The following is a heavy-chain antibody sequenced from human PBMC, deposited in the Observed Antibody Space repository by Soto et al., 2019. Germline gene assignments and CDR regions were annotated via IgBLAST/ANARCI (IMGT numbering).Heavy chain of an antibody. Sequence: TQCHSWAVSGGYIVSGAVSWSWIQQPPGKGLEWIGYVTHSGTAYSIPSLNGRLTLSVDSSQTQFSLKLTSVTAADSAFYYCARIHWAQSSLDYWGRGILVTVSS. CDR3: ARIHWAQSSLDY. CDR2: VTHSGTA. V-gene: IGHV4-30-2*01. CDR1: GGYIVSGAVS. J-gene: IGHJ4*02. D-gene: IGHD6-19*01.